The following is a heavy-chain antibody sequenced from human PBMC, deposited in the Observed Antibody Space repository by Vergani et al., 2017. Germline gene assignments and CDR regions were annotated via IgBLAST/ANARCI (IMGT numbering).Heavy chain of an antibody. D-gene: IGHD2-2*01. CDR3: TTDWYCSSTSCPYFDY. CDR1: GFTFSNAW. V-gene: IGHV3-15*01. J-gene: IGHJ4*02. CDR2: IKSKTDGGTT. Sequence: DVDLVESGGGFVQPGGSRRLSCAASGFTFSNAWMSWVRQAPGKGLEWVGRIKSKTDGGTTDYAAPVKGRFTISRDDSKNTLYLQMNSLKTEDTAVYYCTTDWYCSSTSCPYFDYWGQGTLVTVSP.